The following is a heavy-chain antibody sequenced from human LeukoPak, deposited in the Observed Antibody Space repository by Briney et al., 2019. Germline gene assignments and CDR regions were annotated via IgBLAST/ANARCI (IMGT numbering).Heavy chain of an antibody. CDR3: ARDSYYYGSGSSLLFDY. CDR1: GGSISSYY. J-gene: IGHJ4*02. D-gene: IGHD3-10*01. V-gene: IGHV4-4*07. Sequence: SETLSLTCTVSGGSISSYYWSWIRQPAGKGLEWIGRIYTSGSTNYNPSLNSRVTMSVDTSKNQFSLKLGSVTGADTAVYYCARDSYYYGSGSSLLFDYWGQGTLVTVSS. CDR2: IYTSGST.